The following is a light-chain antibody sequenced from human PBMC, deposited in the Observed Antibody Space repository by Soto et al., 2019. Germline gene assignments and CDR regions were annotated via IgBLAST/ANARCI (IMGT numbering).Light chain of an antibody. CDR1: QTISSW. CDR3: HHYNSYSEA. Sequence: DIQMSQSPCGRPGSVGDRFAVTCRASQTISSWLAWYQQKPGKAPKLLIYKASTLKSGVPSRFSGSGSGSDFNHTVGSLQPEDFATYYCHHYNSYSEAFGQGTKVDIK. CDR2: KAS. V-gene: IGKV1-5*03. J-gene: IGKJ1*01.